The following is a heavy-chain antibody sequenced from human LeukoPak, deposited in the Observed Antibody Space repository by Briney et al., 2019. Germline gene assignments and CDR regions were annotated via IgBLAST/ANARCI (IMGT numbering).Heavy chain of an antibody. CDR2: IYYTGST. V-gene: IGHV4-39*01. CDR3: ARHNYDSSGFLKY. J-gene: IGHJ4*02. CDR1: GGSFSSSSYY. Sequence: SETLSLTCTGSGGSFSSSSYYWGWLRRPRGKGGGLIGRIYYTGSTSSNPSLKSRVTISVNTSKHQFSLKLSSVTAADTAVYYCARHNYDSSGFLKYWGQGTLVTVSS. D-gene: IGHD3-22*01.